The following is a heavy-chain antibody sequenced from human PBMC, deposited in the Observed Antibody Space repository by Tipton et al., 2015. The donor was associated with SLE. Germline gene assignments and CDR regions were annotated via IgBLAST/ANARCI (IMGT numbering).Heavy chain of an antibody. Sequence: TLSLTCTVSGDSISSGDYYWSWIRQHPGKALEWIGYIYYSGTTYYTPSLKSRVAISVDTSKNQFSLQLSSVTAADTAVYYCARRGITGTTGGMDVWGQGTTVTVSS. V-gene: IGHV4-31*03. CDR3: ARRGITGTTGGMDV. CDR1: GDSISSGDYY. CDR2: IYYSGTT. J-gene: IGHJ6*02. D-gene: IGHD1-7*01.